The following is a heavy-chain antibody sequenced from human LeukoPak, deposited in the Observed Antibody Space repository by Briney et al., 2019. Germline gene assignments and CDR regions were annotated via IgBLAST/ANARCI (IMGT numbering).Heavy chain of an antibody. J-gene: IGHJ4*02. CDR3: ARERYSGSYLVFDY. V-gene: IGHV3-20*04. Sequence: GGSLRLSCAASGFEFDVYGMNWVRQAPGKGLEWVSGIFWNGDTTGYADSVKGRFTISRDNAKNSLYLQMNSLRAEDTAVYYCARERYSGSYLVFDYWGQGTLVTVSS. D-gene: IGHD1-26*01. CDR2: IFWNGDTT. CDR1: GFEFDVYG.